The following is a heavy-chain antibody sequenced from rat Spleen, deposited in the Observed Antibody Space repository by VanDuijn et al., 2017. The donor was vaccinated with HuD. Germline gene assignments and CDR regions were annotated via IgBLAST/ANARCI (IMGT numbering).Heavy chain of an antibody. CDR1: GFTFSNYD. CDR3: TTAGTD. CDR2: ISYDGSST. D-gene: IGHD5-1*01. V-gene: IGHV5-20*01. J-gene: IGHJ2*01. Sequence: EVQLVESGGGLVQPGRSLKLSCAASGFTFSNYDMAWVRQAPTKGLEWVASISYDGSSTYYRDSVKGRFTISRDNAKSTLYLQMDSLRSEDTATYYCTTAGTDWGQGVMVTVSS.